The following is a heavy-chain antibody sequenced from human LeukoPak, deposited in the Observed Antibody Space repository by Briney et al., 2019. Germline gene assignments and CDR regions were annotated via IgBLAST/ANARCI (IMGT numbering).Heavy chain of an antibody. CDR3: ARRAYGDYDNYFDY. CDR2: IKQDGSEK. Sequence: GGSLRLSCAASGFTFSRYWMSWVRQAPGKGLEWVANIKQDGSEKYYVDSVKGRFTISRDNSKNTLYLQMSSLRAEDTAVYYCARRAYGDYDNYFDYWGQGTLVTVSS. CDR1: GFTFSRYW. V-gene: IGHV3-7*01. D-gene: IGHD4-17*01. J-gene: IGHJ4*02.